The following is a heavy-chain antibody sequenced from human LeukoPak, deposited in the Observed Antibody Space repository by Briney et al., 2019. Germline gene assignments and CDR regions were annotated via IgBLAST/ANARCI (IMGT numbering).Heavy chain of an antibody. CDR2: IKLAGSET. CDR1: GFTFSTFS. D-gene: IGHD5-18*01. CDR3: AREPSQLWIDN. Sequence: PGGSLRLSCAASGFTFSTFSMNCVRQAPGKGLEWVANIKLAGSETHYVNSVKGRFSISRDNTKNSLFLQSSSLRGEDSAVYYCAREPSQLWIDNWGQGTRFIVSS. J-gene: IGHJ4*02. V-gene: IGHV3-7*01.